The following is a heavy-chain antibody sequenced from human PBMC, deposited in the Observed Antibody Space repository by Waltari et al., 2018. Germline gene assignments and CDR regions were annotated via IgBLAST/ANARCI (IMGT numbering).Heavy chain of an antibody. D-gene: IGHD1-26*01. Sequence: EVQLVESGGGLVQPGRSLRLSCAASGFTFDAYAMHWVRQAPGMGLEWLSGISWNSGSIGYADSVKGRFTISRDNAKKSLYLQMNSLRAEDTALYYCAKDGEWELQYYFDYWGQGTLVTVSS. J-gene: IGHJ4*02. CDR1: GFTFDAYA. CDR3: AKDGEWELQYYFDY. CDR2: ISWNSGSI. V-gene: IGHV3-9*01.